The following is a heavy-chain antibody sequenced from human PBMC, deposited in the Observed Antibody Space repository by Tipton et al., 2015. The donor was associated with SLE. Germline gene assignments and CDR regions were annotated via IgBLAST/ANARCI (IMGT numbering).Heavy chain of an antibody. CDR1: GGSISSHY. CDR3: ARGGAVGFDY. CDR2: MYYSGST. V-gene: IGHV4-59*11. D-gene: IGHD6-19*01. J-gene: IGHJ4*02. Sequence: TLSLTCTVSGGSISSHYWSWIRQPPGMGLEGFGFMYYSGSTNDNPPLTSRVTISVDTSKNQFSQKLSSLTAADTAVYYCARGGAVGFDYWGQGNLVTDSS.